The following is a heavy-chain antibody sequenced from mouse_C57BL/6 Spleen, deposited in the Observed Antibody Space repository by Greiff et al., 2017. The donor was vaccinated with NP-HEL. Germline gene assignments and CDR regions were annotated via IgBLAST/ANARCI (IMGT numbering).Heavy chain of an antibody. CDR2: IYPRSGNT. V-gene: IGHV1-81*01. Sequence: VQLQQSGAELARPGASVKLSCKASGYTFTSYGISWVKQRTGQGLEWIGEIYPRSGNTYYNEKFKGTATLTADKSSSTAYMELRSLTSEDSAVYFCARSEEGNWYFDVWGTGTTVTVSS. CDR1: GYTFTSYG. CDR3: ARSEEGNWYFDV. J-gene: IGHJ1*03.